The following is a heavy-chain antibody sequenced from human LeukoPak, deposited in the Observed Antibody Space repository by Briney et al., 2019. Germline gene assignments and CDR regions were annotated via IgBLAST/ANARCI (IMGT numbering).Heavy chain of an antibody. CDR1: GYTFTGYY. CDR2: ISAYNGNT. V-gene: IGHV1-18*04. Sequence: ASVKVSCKASGYTFTGYYMHWVRQAPGQGLEWMGWISAYNGNTNYAQKLQGRVTMTTDTSTSTAYMELRSLRSDDTAVYYCARVISLRFTTASPPEYYYYYYMDVWGKGTTVTISS. J-gene: IGHJ6*03. D-gene: IGHD5/OR15-5a*01. CDR3: ARVISLRFTTASPPEYYYYYYMDV.